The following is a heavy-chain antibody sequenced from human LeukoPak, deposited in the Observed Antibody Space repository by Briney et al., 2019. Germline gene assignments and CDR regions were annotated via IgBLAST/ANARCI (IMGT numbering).Heavy chain of an antibody. J-gene: IGHJ4*02. CDR3: ARPVLRYFDWLEGYFDY. V-gene: IGHV4-39*01. D-gene: IGHD3-9*01. Sequence: SDTLSLTFTVPARPISSRSYHSRWIRQPPPQRPQWIASIYYSGSTYYNPSPKSRVTISVDTSKNRFSLQLSSVTAADTAVYYCARPVLRYFDWLEGYFDYWGQGTLVTVSS. CDR2: IYYSGST. CDR1: ARPISSRSYH.